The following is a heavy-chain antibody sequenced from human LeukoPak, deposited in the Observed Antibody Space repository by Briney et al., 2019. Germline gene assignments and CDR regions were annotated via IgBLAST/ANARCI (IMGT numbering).Heavy chain of an antibody. V-gene: IGHV1-69*04. D-gene: IGHD6-19*01. CDR2: IIPILGIA. CDR3: ARAVAGLPFDY. Sequence: GASVKVSCKASGGTFSSYAISWVRQAPGQGLEWMGRIIPILGIANYAQKFQGRVTITADKSTSTAYMELSSLRSEDTAVYYCARAVAGLPFDYWGQGTLVTVSS. J-gene: IGHJ4*02. CDR1: GGTFSSYA.